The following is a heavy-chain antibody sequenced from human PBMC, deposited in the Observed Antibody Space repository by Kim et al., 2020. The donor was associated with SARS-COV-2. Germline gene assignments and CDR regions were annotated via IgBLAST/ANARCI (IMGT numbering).Heavy chain of an antibody. Sequence: GGSLRLSCAASGFTFSSYGMHWVRQAPGKGLEWVAVISYDGSNKYYADSVKGRFTISRDNSKNTLYLQMNSLRAEDTAVYYCAKDLVYSSTKSAAFDYWGQGTLVTVSS. CDR1: GFTFSSYG. CDR2: ISYDGSNK. D-gene: IGHD6-13*01. V-gene: IGHV3-30*18. CDR3: AKDLVYSSTKSAAFDY. J-gene: IGHJ4*02.